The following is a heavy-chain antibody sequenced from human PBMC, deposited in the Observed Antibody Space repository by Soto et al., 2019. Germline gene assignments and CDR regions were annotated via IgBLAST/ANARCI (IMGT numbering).Heavy chain of an antibody. V-gene: IGHV4-39*01. CDR2: IYYSGST. J-gene: IGHJ4*02. D-gene: IGHD3-16*01. CDR1: GGSISSSDYY. Sequence: QLQLQESGPGLVKPSETLSLTCTVSGGSISSSDYYWGWIRQPPGKGLEWIGNIYYSGSTYYNPALKSRVTISVDTSKNQFSLRLSSVTASDTAVYFCARRGNSWTFVGSVDSWGRGTLVTVSS. CDR3: ARRGNSWTFVGSVDS.